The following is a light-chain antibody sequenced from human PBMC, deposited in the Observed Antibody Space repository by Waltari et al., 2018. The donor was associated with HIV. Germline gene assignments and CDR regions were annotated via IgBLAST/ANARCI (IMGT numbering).Light chain of an antibody. CDR3: SSWDDNLSAL. CDR1: RSNIGRNS. V-gene: IGLV1-44*01. Sequence: HSVLLNPPSASGTPGQRVTHSCSERRSNIGRNSVNWYQQLPGTAPNLLICGNDRRPTGAPDRFSGSKAGTSASLVITGLQPEEEADYYCSSWDDNLSALFGGGTKLTVL. J-gene: IGLJ2*01. CDR2: GND.